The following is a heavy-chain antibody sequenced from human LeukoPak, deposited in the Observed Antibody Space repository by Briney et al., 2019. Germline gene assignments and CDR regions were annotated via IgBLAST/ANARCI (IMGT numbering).Heavy chain of an antibody. D-gene: IGHD2-2*01. V-gene: IGHV3-23*01. CDR3: AKPYYQGYCSSTSCSSDY. CDR1: GFTFSSYA. CDR2: ISGSGGST. Sequence: PGGSLRLSCAASGFTFSSYAMSWVRQAPGKGLEWVSAISGSGGSTYYADSVKGRFTISRDNSKNTLYLQMNSLRAEDTAVYYCAKPYYQGYCSSTSCSSDYWGQGTLVTVSS. J-gene: IGHJ4*02.